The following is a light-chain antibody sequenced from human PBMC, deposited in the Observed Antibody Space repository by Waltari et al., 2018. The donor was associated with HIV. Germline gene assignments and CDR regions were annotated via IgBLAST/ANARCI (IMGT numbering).Light chain of an antibody. J-gene: IGLJ2*01. CDR2: VVR. CDR1: GSDVGGYNY. Sequence: QSALTQPASVSGSPGQSITISCTGTGSDVGGYNYVSWYQQRPGAAPKLLMYVVRNRPSGISNRFSGSKSCNTASLTISGLQAEDEADYYCSSYTDTATLGVVFGGGTKLTVL. V-gene: IGLV2-14*01. CDR3: SSYTDTATLGVV.